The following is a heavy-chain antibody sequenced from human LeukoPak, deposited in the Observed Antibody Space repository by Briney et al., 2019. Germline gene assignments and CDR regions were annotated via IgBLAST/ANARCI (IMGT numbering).Heavy chain of an antibody. CDR3: ARVYTIFHYYGMDV. CDR1: GFTFSSYA. J-gene: IGHJ6*02. Sequence: GGSLRLSCAASGFTFSSYAMHWVRQAPGKGLEWVAVISYDGSNKYYADSVKGRFTISRDNSKNTLYLQMNSLRAEDTAVYYCARVYTIFHYYGMDVWGQGTTVTVSS. D-gene: IGHD3-3*01. V-gene: IGHV3-30*04. CDR2: ISYDGSNK.